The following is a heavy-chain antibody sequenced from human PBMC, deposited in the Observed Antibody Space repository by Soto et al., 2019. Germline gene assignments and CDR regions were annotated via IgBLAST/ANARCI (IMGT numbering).Heavy chain of an antibody. CDR1: GFTVSSNY. Sequence: EVQLVESGGGLVQPGGSLRLSCAASGFTVSSNYMSWVRQAPGKGLEWVSVIYSGGSTYYADSVEGRFTISRDNSKNTLYLQMNSLXAEDTAVYYCARDRGVMGFDYWGQGTLVTVSS. D-gene: IGHD3-10*01. V-gene: IGHV3-66*01. CDR2: IYSGGST. CDR3: ARDRGVMGFDY. J-gene: IGHJ4*02.